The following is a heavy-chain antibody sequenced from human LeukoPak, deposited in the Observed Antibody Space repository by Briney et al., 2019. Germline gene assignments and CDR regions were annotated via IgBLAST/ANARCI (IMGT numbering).Heavy chain of an antibody. J-gene: IGHJ6*02. CDR2: ISSSSTI. D-gene: IGHD3-16*01. Sequence: GGSLRLSCAASGFTFSDYYMNWVRQAPGKGLEWVSSISSSSTIYYADSVKGRFTISRDNSKNTLYLQMNSLRAEDTAVYHCAKDLGYYAMDVWGQGTTVTVSS. V-gene: IGHV3-69-1*01. CDR1: GFTFSDYY. CDR3: AKDLGYYAMDV.